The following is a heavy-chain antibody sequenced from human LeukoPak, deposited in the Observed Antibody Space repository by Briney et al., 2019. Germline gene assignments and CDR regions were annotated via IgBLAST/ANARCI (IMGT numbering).Heavy chain of an antibody. J-gene: IGHJ3*02. D-gene: IGHD3-22*01. CDR1: GYTFTGYY. CDR2: INPNSGGT. CDR3: ASTKRPYYYDSSGYGAFDI. Sequence: ASVKVSCKASGYTFTGYYMHWVRQAPGQGLEWMGWINPNSGGTNYAQKFQGRVTMTRDTSISTAYMELSRLRSDDTAVYYCASTKRPYYYDSSGYGAFDIWGQGTMVTVSS. V-gene: IGHV1-2*02.